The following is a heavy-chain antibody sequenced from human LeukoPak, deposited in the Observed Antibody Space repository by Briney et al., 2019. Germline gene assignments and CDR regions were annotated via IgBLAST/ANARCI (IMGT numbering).Heavy chain of an antibody. Sequence: PGGSLRLSCAASGFTFDRFTIHWVRQTPGKGLEWVSLINRRGHTFYADSVKGRFTISRDNSRNSVFLQMNSLRAEDTAIYYCATYRQVLLPFESWGQGTLVTVSS. V-gene: IGHV3-43*01. D-gene: IGHD2-8*02. CDR2: INRRGHT. CDR1: GFTFDRFT. J-gene: IGHJ4*02. CDR3: ATYRQVLLPFES.